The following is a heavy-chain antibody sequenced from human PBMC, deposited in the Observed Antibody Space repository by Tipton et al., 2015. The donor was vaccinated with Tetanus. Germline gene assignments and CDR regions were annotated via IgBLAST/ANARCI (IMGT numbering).Heavy chain of an antibody. J-gene: IGHJ4*02. V-gene: IGHV3-21*01. CDR2: ISSTSGYI. D-gene: IGHD6-25*01. Sequence: SLRLSCGVSGFIFSSYTMNWVRQSPGKGLEWISSISSTSGYIYYADSMKGRFTISRDNAKNLLYLQMNSLRAEDTAVYYCASGSALDYWGQGTLVTVSS. CDR1: GFIFSSYT. CDR3: ASGSALDY.